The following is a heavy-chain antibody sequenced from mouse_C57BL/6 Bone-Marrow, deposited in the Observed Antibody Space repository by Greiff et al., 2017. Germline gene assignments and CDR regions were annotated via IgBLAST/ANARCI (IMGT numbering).Heavy chain of an antibody. Sequence: EVHLVESGGGLVKPGGSLKLSCAASGFTFSDYGMHWVRQAPEKGLEWVAYISRGSSTIYYADTVKGRFTISRDNAKNTLFLQMTSLRSEDPAMYYCARKYAMDYWGQGTSVTVSA. CDR3: ARKYAMDY. CDR1: GFTFSDYG. V-gene: IGHV5-17*01. CDR2: ISRGSSTI. J-gene: IGHJ4*01.